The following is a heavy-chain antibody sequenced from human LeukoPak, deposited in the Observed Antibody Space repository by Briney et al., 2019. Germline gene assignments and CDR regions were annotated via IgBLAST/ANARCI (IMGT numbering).Heavy chain of an antibody. CDR1: GFSFGTYA. J-gene: IGHJ4*02. V-gene: IGHV3-23*01. Sequence: GGSLRLSCVASGFSFGTYAMSWGRQAAGKGLEWVSAISARGDRTYYADSVKGRFTISRDNSKNTLYVQMNSLRVEDTAAYFCVKEMSGYAYGDYWGRGALVTVSS. CDR3: VKEMSGYAYGDY. CDR2: ISARGDRT. D-gene: IGHD3-16*01.